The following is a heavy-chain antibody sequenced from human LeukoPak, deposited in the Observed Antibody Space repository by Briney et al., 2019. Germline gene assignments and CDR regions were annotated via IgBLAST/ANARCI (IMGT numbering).Heavy chain of an antibody. CDR3: ARDRAAGKYYFDY. CDR2: IYSGGTT. J-gene: IGHJ4*02. Sequence: GGSLRLSCAASGFTVSSNYMSWVRQAPGKGLEWVSVIYSGGTTYYANSVRGRFTISRDNSKNTLYLQMNSLRAEDTAVYYCARDRAAGKYYFDYWGQGTLVTVSS. CDR1: GFTVSSNY. V-gene: IGHV3-53*01. D-gene: IGHD6-13*01.